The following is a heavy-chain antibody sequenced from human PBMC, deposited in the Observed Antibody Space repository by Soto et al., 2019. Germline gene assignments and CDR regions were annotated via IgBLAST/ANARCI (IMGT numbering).Heavy chain of an antibody. CDR1: GGSISSYY. V-gene: IGHV4-59*01. CDR2: IYYSGST. Sequence: PSETLSLTCTVSGGSISSYYWSWIRQPPGKGLEWIGYIYYSGSTNYNPSLKSRVTISVDTSKNQFSLKLSSVTAADTAVYYCAGVVPAAAARPLDYWGQGTLVTVSS. D-gene: IGHD2-2*01. CDR3: AGVVPAAAARPLDY. J-gene: IGHJ4*02.